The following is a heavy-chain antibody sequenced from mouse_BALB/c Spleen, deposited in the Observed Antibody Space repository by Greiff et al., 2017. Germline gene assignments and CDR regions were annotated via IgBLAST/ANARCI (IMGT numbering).Heavy chain of an antibody. V-gene: IGHV3-8*02. CDR3: ARLDYGSSWFAY. CDR2: ISYSGST. Sequence: DVKLQESGPSLVKPSQTLSLTCSVTGDSITSGYWNWIRKFPGKKLEYMGYISYSGSTYYSPSLKSRISISRDTSKKQYYLQLNSVTTEDTATYYCARLDYGSSWFAYWGQGTLVTVS. CDR1: GDSITSGY. J-gene: IGHJ3*01. D-gene: IGHD1-1*01.